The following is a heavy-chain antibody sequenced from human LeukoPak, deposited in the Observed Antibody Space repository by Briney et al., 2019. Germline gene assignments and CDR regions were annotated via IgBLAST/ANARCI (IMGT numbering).Heavy chain of an antibody. V-gene: IGHV3-30*04. D-gene: IGHD5-24*01. CDR1: GFTFSSYA. J-gene: IGHJ4*02. Sequence: GGSLRLSCAASGFTFSSYAMHWVRQAQGKGLEWVAVISYDGSNKYHADSVKGRFTISRDNSRNTLYLEMSSLRPEDTAVYYCARDRRWLQYSDYWGQGTLVTVSS. CDR3: ARDRRWLQYSDY. CDR2: ISYDGSNK.